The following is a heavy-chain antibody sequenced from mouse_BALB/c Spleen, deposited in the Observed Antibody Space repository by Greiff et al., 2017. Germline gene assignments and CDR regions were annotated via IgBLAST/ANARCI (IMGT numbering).Heavy chain of an antibody. CDR3: ARQEMGSYYFDY. J-gene: IGHJ2*01. D-gene: IGHD2-3*01. CDR2: ISSGSSTI. Sequence: EVQLVESGGGLVQPGGSRKLSCAASGFTFSSFGMHWVRQAPEKGLEWVAYISSGSSTIYYADTVKGRFTISRDNPKNTLFLQMTSLRSEDTAMYYCARQEMGSYYFDYWGQGTTLTVSS. V-gene: IGHV5-17*02. CDR1: GFTFSSFG.